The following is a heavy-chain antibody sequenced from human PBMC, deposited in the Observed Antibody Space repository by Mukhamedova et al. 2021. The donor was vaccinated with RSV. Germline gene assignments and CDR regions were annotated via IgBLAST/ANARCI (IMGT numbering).Heavy chain of an antibody. V-gene: IGHV3-11*04. D-gene: IGHD6-19*01. J-gene: IGHJ5*02. CDR2: ISSSGSTI. CDR3: ARFVAVNWFDP. Sequence: AWVSYISSSGSTIDYADSVKSRFTISRDNAKNSLYLQMNSLRAEDTAVYHCARFVAVNWFDPWGQGTLVTVSS.